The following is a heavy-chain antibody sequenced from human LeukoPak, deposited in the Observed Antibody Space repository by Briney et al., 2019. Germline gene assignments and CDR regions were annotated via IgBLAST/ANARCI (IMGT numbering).Heavy chain of an antibody. CDR2: IYENGGTT. D-gene: IGHD3-22*01. CDR1: GFTFRSHA. CDR3: ARGGTYYYDTSGYN. Sequence: GGSLRLSCVGSGFTFRSHAMSWVRQAPEKGLEFVSGIYENGGTTYYADSVKGRFSISRDNSKNSLYLQMNSLRAEDTAVYYCARGGTYYYDTSGYNWGQGTLVTVSS. V-gene: IGHV3-23*01. J-gene: IGHJ4*02.